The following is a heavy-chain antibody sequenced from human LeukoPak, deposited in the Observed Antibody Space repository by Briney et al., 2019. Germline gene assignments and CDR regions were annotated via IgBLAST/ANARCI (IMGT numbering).Heavy chain of an antibody. V-gene: IGHV3-23*01. CDR3: ANLTLQGLSCSGGSCGYPSYHMDV. D-gene: IGHD2-15*01. Sequence: GGSLRLSCAASGFTFSSYAMTWVRQAPGKGLEWVSAISGTDGSTYYADSVRGRFTISRDNSKNTLWLQMNSLRAEDTAVYYCANLTLQGLSCSGGSCGYPSYHMDVWGKGTTVTVSS. CDR1: GFTFSSYA. CDR2: ISGTDGST. J-gene: IGHJ6*03.